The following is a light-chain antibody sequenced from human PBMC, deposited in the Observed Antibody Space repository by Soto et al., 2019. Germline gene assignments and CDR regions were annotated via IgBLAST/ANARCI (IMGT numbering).Light chain of an antibody. Sequence: DIQMPQSPSTLSGSVGASLTITGRASQTISSWLAWYQQKPGKAPKLLIYKASTLKSGVPSRFSGSGSGTEFTLTISSLQPDDFATYYCQHYNSYSEAFGQGTKVDIK. J-gene: IGKJ1*01. CDR1: QTISSW. V-gene: IGKV1-5*03. CDR2: KAS. CDR3: QHYNSYSEA.